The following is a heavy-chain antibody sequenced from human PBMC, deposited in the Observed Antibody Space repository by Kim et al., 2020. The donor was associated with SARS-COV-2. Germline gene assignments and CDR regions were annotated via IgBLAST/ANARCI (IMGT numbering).Heavy chain of an antibody. CDR1: GFTFSSYG. CDR3: ARDPGGSEGYYYYGMDV. CDR2: IWYDGSNK. J-gene: IGHJ6*02. D-gene: IGHD1-26*01. V-gene: IGHV3-33*01. Sequence: GGSLRLSCAASGFTFSSYGMHWVRQAPGKGLEWVAVIWYDGSNKYYADSVKGRFTISRDNSKNTLYLQMNSLRAEDTAVYYCARDPGGSEGYYYYGMDVWGQGTTVTVSS.